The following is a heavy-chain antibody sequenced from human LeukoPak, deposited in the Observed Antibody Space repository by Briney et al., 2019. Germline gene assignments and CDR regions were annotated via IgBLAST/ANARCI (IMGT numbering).Heavy chain of an antibody. CDR3: ARDSLPYYYSSGSHNPADY. Sequence: ASVKVSCKASGYTLTSYYMHWVRQALGQGLEWIGIINPSDGSTSYAQKFQGRVTMTRDTSTSTVYMELYSLKSEDTAVYYCARDSLPYYYSSGSHNPADYWGQGTLVTVSS. CDR2: INPSDGST. D-gene: IGHD3-10*01. J-gene: IGHJ4*02. V-gene: IGHV1-46*01. CDR1: GYTLTSYY.